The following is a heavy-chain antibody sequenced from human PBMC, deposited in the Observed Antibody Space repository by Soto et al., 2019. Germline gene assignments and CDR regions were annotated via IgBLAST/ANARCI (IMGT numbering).Heavy chain of an antibody. Sequence: PGGSLRLSCAASGFTLSSYWMSWVRQAPGKGLEWVSYISSSSSTIYYADSVKGRFTISRDNAKNSLYLQMNSLRAEDTAVYYCAREYCSSTSCLNWFDPWGQGTLVTVSS. J-gene: IGHJ5*02. V-gene: IGHV3-48*01. CDR1: GFTLSSYW. CDR3: AREYCSSTSCLNWFDP. D-gene: IGHD2-2*01. CDR2: ISSSSSTI.